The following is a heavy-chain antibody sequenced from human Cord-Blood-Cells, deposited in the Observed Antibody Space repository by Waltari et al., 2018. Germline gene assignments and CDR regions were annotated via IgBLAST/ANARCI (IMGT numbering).Heavy chain of an antibody. D-gene: IGHD5-18*01. V-gene: IGHV3-30*18. CDR2: ISYDGSNK. Sequence: QVQLVESGGGVVQPGRSLRLSCAASGFTLSSYGMHWVRQAPGKGLEWVAVISYDGSNKYYADSVKGRFTISRDNSKNTLYLQMNSLRAEDTAVYYCAKLYSWLYYFDYWGQGTLVTVSS. CDR3: AKLYSWLYYFDY. J-gene: IGHJ4*02. CDR1: GFTLSSYG.